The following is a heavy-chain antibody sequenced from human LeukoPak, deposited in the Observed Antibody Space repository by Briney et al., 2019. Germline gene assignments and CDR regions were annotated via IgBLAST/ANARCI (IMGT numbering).Heavy chain of an antibody. Sequence: GASVKLSCKASGYTFTGYYMHWVPQAPGQGLEWMGWINPNSGGTNYAQNFQGRVTMTRDTSISTAYMELSRLRSDDTAVYYCARGAFQGRRWFDYWGQGTLVTVSS. CDR2: INPNSGGT. CDR3: ARGAFQGRRWFDY. CDR1: GYTFTGYY. V-gene: IGHV1-2*02. D-gene: IGHD6-13*01. J-gene: IGHJ4*02.